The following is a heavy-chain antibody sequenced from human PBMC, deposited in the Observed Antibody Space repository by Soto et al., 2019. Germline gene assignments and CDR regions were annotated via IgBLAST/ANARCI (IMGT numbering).Heavy chain of an antibody. V-gene: IGHV3-7*01. CDR2: IKQDGSEK. J-gene: IGHJ4*02. CDR3: AREGDFYFDY. Sequence: PGGSLRLSCVASGFTFSSYWMSWVRQAPGKGLEWVANIKQDGSEKYYVDSVKGRFTISRDNAKNSLYLQMNSLRAEDTAVYYCAREGDFYFDYWGQGTLVTVSS. D-gene: IGHD3-10*01. CDR1: GFTFSSYW.